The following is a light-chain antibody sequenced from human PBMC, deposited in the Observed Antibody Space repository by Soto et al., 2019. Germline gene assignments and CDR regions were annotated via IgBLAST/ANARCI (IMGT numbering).Light chain of an antibody. CDR3: LQHHAFPFS. V-gene: IGKV1-17*01. Sequence: DIQMTQSPSSLSASEGDRVTITCRASQGINNLLGWYQQRPGKAPKRLIYAAFNLEGGVPSRFSGSGSGTEFTLTISSLQPEDFATYYCLQHHAFPFSFGPGTTVDVK. J-gene: IGKJ3*01. CDR1: QGINNL. CDR2: AAF.